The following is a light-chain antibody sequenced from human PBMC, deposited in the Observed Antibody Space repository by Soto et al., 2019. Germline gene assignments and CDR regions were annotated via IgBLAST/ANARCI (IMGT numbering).Light chain of an antibody. V-gene: IGKV3-20*01. CDR2: DAS. J-gene: IGKJ1*01. Sequence: EIQLTQSSATLSLSPGERATISCRAGQNIGTSLVWNQQKPGQSPQLLIYDASSMATGVPARFSGSGSGTEFTLTISRLQPEDFAVYYCQQYDSSPWTFGQGTKVDIK. CDR3: QQYDSSPWT. CDR1: QNIGTS.